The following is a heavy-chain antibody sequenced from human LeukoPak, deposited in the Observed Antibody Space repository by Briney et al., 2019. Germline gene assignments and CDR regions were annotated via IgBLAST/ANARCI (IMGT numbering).Heavy chain of an antibody. CDR2: IYYSGST. V-gene: IGHV4-59*01. CDR3: ARGGYSYGPGFDY. Sequence: SETLSLTCTVSGGSISSYYWSWIRQPPGKGLEWIEYIYYSGSTNYNPSLKSRVTISVDTSKNQFFLKLSSVTAADTAVYYCARGGYSYGPGFDYWGQGTLVTVSS. D-gene: IGHD5-18*01. J-gene: IGHJ4*02. CDR1: GGSISSYY.